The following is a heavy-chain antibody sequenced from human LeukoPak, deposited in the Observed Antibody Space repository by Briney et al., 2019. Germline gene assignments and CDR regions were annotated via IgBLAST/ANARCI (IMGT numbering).Heavy chain of an antibody. CDR3: ARGPELIPLAYCGGDCYSPAYYYYGMDV. V-gene: IGHV3-33*01. D-gene: IGHD2-21*02. CDR1: GFTFSSYG. J-gene: IGHJ6*02. CDR2: IWYDGSNK. Sequence: PGGSLRLSCAASGFTFSSYGMHWVRQAPGKGLEWVAVIWYDGSNKYYADSVKGRFTISRDNSKNTLYLQMNSLRAEDTAVYYCARGPELIPLAYCGGDCYSPAYYYYGMDVWGQGTTVTVSS.